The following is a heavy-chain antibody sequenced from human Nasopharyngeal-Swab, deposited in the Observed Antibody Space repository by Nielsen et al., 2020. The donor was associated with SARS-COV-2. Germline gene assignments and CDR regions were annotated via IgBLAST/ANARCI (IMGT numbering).Heavy chain of an antibody. CDR2: INYSGST. V-gene: IGHV4-39*07. CDR1: GGSISSSSYY. CDR3: ARVGTIFGVVIADY. Sequence: SETLSLTCTVSGGSISSSSYYWGWIRQPPGKGLEWIGSINYSGSTYYNPSLKSRVTISVDTSKNHFSLKLSSVTAADTAVYYCARVGTIFGVVIADYWGQGTLVTVSS. J-gene: IGHJ4*02. D-gene: IGHD3-3*01.